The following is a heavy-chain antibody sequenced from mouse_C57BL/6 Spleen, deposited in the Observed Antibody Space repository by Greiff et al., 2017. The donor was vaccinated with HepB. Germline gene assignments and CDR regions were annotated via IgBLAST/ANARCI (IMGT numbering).Heavy chain of an antibody. CDR1: GFNIKNTY. CDR2: IDPANGNT. V-gene: IGHV14-3*01. D-gene: IGHD4-1*01. J-gene: IGHJ4*01. CDR3: ARYWDPNYAMDY. Sequence: VQLQQSVAELVRPGASVKLSCTASGFNIKNTYMPWVKQRPEQGLEWIGRIDPANGNTKYAPKFQGKATITADTSSNTAYLQLSSLTSEDTAIYYCARYWDPNYAMDYWGQGTSVTVSS.